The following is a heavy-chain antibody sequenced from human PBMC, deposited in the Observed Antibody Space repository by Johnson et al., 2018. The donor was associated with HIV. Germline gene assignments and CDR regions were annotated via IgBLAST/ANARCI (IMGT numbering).Heavy chain of an antibody. V-gene: IGHV3-30*19. Sequence: QVQLVESGGGVVQPGRSLRLSCAASGFTFSTYGMHWVRQAPGKGLEWVAVISYDGSNKYYADSVKGRFTISRDNSKNTLYLQVTGLRVEDTAVFYCASGEEYSTWLDAFDIWGQGTMVTVSS. D-gene: IGHD6-6*01. J-gene: IGHJ3*02. CDR1: GFTFSTYG. CDR2: ISYDGSNK. CDR3: ASGEEYSTWLDAFDI.